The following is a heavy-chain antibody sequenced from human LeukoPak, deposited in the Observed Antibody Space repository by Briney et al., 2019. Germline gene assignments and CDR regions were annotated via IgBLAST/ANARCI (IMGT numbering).Heavy chain of an antibody. V-gene: IGHV1-69*13. D-gene: IGHD3-10*01. CDR1: GYTFTSYG. Sequence: ASVKVSCKASGYTFTSYGISWVRQAPGQGLEWMGGIIPIFGTANYAQKFQGRVTITADESTSTAYMELSSLRSEDTAVYYCAFYMVRGVNDYWGQGTLVTVSS. CDR3: AFYMVRGVNDY. CDR2: IIPIFGTA. J-gene: IGHJ4*02.